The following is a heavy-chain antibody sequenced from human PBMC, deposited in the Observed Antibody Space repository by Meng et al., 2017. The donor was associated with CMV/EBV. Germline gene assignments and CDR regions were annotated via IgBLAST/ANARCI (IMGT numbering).Heavy chain of an antibody. V-gene: IGHV3-30*02. CDR3: AKDGTIFGAYYYYYGIDV. J-gene: IGHJ6*02. Sequence: GGSLRLSCAASGFTFSSYGMHWVRQAPGKGLEWVAFIRYDGSNKYYADSVKGRFTISRDNSKNTLYLQMNSLRAEDTAVYYCAKDGTIFGAYYYYYGIDVWGQGTTVTVSS. CDR2: IRYDGSNK. D-gene: IGHD3-3*01. CDR1: GFTFSSYG.